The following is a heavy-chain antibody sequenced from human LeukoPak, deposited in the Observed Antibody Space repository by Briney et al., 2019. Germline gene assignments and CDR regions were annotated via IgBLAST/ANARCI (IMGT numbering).Heavy chain of an antibody. D-gene: IGHD6-13*01. Sequence: GGSLRLSCAASGFTFNTYGMHWVRQAPGKGLEWVAFIRFDGNIKYYADSVEGRFTISRDNSKNTLFLQMNSLTPEDTAVYFCAKDNERRSSLMPTFNNYYYMDVWGKGTTVTISS. CDR3: AKDNERRSSLMPTFNNYYYMDV. CDR2: IRFDGNIK. CDR1: GFTFNTYG. V-gene: IGHV3-30*02. J-gene: IGHJ6*03.